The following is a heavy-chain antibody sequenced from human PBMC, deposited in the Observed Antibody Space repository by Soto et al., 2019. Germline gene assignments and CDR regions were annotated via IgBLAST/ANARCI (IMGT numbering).Heavy chain of an antibody. V-gene: IGHV1-8*01. CDR1: GYTFTSYD. J-gene: IGHJ6*02. CDR2: MNPNSGNT. CDR3: ARGLRYSNYCDYYYGMDV. Sequence: ASVKVSCKASGYTFTSYDINWVRQATGQGLEWMGWMNPNSGNTGYAQKFQGRVTMTRNTSISTAYMELSSLRSEDTAVYYCARGLRYSNYCDYYYGMDVWGQGTTVTVSS. D-gene: IGHD4-4*01.